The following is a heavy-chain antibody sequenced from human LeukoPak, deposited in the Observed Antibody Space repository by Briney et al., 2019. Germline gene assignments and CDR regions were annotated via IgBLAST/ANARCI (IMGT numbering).Heavy chain of an antibody. CDR1: GGTFSSYA. J-gene: IGHJ4*02. CDR3: ARAAVVGATTTYFDY. Sequence: ASVKVSCKASGGTFSSYAISWVRQAPGQGLEWMGGIIPIFGTANYAQKFQGRVTITTDESTSTAYMELSSLRSEDTAVYYCARAAVVGATTTYFDYWGQGTLVTVSS. D-gene: IGHD1-26*01. V-gene: IGHV1-69*05. CDR2: IIPIFGTA.